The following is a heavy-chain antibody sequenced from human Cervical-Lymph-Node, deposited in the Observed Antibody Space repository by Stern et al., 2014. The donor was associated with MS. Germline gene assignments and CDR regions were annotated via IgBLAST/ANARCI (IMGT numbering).Heavy chain of an antibody. CDR2: INPSGGST. J-gene: IGHJ3*02. CDR3: ARVSYSSSPLWAYDAFDI. V-gene: IGHV1-46*01. Sequence: VQLVESGAEVKKPGASVKVSCKASGYTFTSYYMHWVRQAPGQGLEWMGIINPSGGSTSYAQKFQGRVTMTRDTSQSTVYMELSSLRSEDTAVYYCARVSYSSSPLWAYDAFDIWGQGTMVTVPS. D-gene: IGHD6-6*01. CDR1: GYTFTSYY.